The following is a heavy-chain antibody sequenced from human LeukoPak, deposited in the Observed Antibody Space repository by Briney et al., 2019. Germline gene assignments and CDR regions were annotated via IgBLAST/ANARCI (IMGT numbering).Heavy chain of an antibody. V-gene: IGHV4-39*07. CDR3: AMGLAWKLDY. CDR1: GGSFSSNSYY. J-gene: IGHJ4*02. Sequence: PSETLSLTCTVSGGSFSSNSYYWGWIRQPPGKGLEWIGSMYYSGSTYYNPSLKSRVTISIDTSKNQFSLKLSSVIAADTAVYYCAMGLAWKLDYWGQGTLVTVSS. CDR2: MYYSGST. D-gene: IGHD4-23*01.